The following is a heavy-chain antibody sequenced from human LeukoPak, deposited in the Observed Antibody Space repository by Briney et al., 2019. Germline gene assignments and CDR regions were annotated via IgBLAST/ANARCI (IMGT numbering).Heavy chain of an antibody. CDR2: INPNSGGS. Sequence: GASVKVSCKASGYTFTDNYMHWVRQAPGQGLEWMGCINPNSGGSSYAQKFQGRVTMTRDTSISTAYMELTGLTSGDTAVYYCARVLGYCSSTSCSTGFDPWGQGTLVTVSS. J-gene: IGHJ5*02. V-gene: IGHV1-2*02. CDR3: ARVLGYCSSTSCSTGFDP. D-gene: IGHD2-2*01. CDR1: GYTFTDNY.